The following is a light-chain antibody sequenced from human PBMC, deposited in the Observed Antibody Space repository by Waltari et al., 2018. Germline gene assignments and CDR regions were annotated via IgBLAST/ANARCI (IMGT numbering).Light chain of an antibody. CDR2: WAS. V-gene: IGKV4-1*01. CDR1: QSVLYSSNNNNY. CDR3: HQHYDAPHT. Sequence: DIVMTQSPDSLAVSLGERATINCKSSQSVLYSSNNNNYLAWYQQKAGQPPKLLIYWASTRESGVPDRFSGSGSGTDFTLTISSLQAEDVAVYDCHQHYDAPHTFGQGTKLEIK. J-gene: IGKJ2*01.